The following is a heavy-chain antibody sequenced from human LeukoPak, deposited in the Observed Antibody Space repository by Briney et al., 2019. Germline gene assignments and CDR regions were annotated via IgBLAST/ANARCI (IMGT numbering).Heavy chain of an antibody. Sequence: GGSLRLSCAASGFTFSSYGMSWVRQAPGKGLEWVSGISGNSGTTYYADSVEGRFTISRDNSKDSLYLQMNSLRADDSAVYFCGRPLDYWGQGTLVTVSS. J-gene: IGHJ4*02. CDR2: ISGNSGTT. CDR1: GFTFSSYG. V-gene: IGHV3-23*01. CDR3: GRPLDY.